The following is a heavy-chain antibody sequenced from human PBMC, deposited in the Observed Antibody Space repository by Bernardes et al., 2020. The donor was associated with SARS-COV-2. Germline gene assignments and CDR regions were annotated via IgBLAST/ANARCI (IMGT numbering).Heavy chain of an antibody. CDR2: TYISGST. Sequence: SETLSLTCTVSGGSISSGSYYWTWVRQPAGKGLEWIGRTYISGSTNYNPSLKSRATISLDTSKNQISLTLSSVTAADTATYYCARDHAGGEYDILTGYRVNWLDPWGQGTLVTVSS. CDR1: GGSISSGSYY. J-gene: IGHJ5*02. D-gene: IGHD3-9*01. CDR3: ARDHAGGEYDILTGYRVNWLDP. V-gene: IGHV4-61*02.